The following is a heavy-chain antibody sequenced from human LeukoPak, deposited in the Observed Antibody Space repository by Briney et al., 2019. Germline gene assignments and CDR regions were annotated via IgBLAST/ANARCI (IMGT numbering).Heavy chain of an antibody. CDR2: ISAYNGNT. V-gene: IGHV1-18*01. CDR1: GYTFTSYG. D-gene: IGHD6-19*01. Sequence: DSVKVSCKASGYTFTSYGISWVRQAPGQGLEWMGWISAYNGNTNYAQKLQGRVTMTTDTSTSTAYMELRSLRSDDTAVYYCARGSQWLVQYYFDYWGQGTLVTVSS. CDR3: ARGSQWLVQYYFDY. J-gene: IGHJ4*02.